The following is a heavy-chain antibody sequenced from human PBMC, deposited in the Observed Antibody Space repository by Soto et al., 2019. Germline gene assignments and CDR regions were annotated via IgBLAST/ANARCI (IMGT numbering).Heavy chain of an antibody. CDR2: ISYDGSNK. D-gene: IGHD2-15*01. V-gene: IGHV3-30*03. CDR1: GFTFSSYG. Sequence: QVQLVESGGGVVQPGRSLRLSCAASGFTFSSYGMHWVRQAPGKGLEWVAIISYDGSNKHYADSVKGRFTISKDNSKNTLYMQMNSLRAEDTAVYYCARGSVVAATVGAFDIWGQGTMVTVSS. CDR3: ARGSVVAATVGAFDI. J-gene: IGHJ3*02.